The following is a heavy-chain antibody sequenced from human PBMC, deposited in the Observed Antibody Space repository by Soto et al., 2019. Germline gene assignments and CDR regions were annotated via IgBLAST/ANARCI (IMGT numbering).Heavy chain of an antibody. Sequence: QVQLQESGPGLVKPSQTLSLTCTVSGDSISSNTNYWSWIRQPPGEGLEWIGFISYSGTTSYSPSLKSRVAISPDTSKNQSSLSLSSVTATDTAVYYCARGRGYSYGLDPWGQGTLVTVSS. J-gene: IGHJ5*02. CDR1: GDSISSNTNY. V-gene: IGHV4-30-4*01. D-gene: IGHD5-18*01. CDR2: ISYSGTT. CDR3: ARGRGYSYGLDP.